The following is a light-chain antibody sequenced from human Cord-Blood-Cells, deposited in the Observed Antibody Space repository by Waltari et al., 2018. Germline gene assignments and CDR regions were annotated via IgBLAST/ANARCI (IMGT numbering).Light chain of an antibody. CDR1: SSNIGSNP. J-gene: IGLJ3*02. V-gene: IGLV1-44*01. Sequence: SMLTKPPSEYENHGQRITNSCYERSSNIGSNPVNWYQQLPGNAPKILIYSNNQRPSGVPDRFSGSKSGTSASLAISGLQSEDEADYYCAAWDDSLNGWVFGGGTKLTVL. CDR2: SNN. CDR3: AAWDDSLNGWV.